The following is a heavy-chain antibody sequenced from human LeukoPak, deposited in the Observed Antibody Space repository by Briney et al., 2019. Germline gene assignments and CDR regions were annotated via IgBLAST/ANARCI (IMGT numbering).Heavy chain of an antibody. D-gene: IGHD2-15*01. CDR2: ISGSGGST. CDR1: GFTFSSYA. V-gene: IGHV3-23*01. CDR3: AKPWYCSGGSCFYFDY. Sequence: GGSLRLSCAASGFTFSSYAMSWVRQAPGKGLEWVSAISGSGGSTYYADSVKGRFTISRDSSKNTLYLQMNSLRAEDTAVYYCAKPWYCSGGSCFYFDYWGQGTLVTVSS. J-gene: IGHJ4*02.